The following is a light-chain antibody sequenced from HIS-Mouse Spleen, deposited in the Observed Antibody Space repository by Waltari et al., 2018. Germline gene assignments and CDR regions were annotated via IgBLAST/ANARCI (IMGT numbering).Light chain of an antibody. J-gene: IGLJ2*01. V-gene: IGLV2-23*03. CDR3: CSYAGSSTFEV. CDR2: EGS. Sequence: QSALTQPASVSGSPGQSITIPCPGPSSDVGSYNLVSLYQQHPGKAPKPMIYEGSKRPSGVSNRFSGSKSGNTASLTISGLQAEDEADYYCCSYAGSSTFEVFGGGTKLTVL. CDR1: SSDVGSYNL.